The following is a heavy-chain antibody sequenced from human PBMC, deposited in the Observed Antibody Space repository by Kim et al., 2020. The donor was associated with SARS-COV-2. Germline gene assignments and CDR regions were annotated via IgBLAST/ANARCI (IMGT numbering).Heavy chain of an antibody. D-gene: IGHD6-6*01. CDR2: IYRGGST. CDR3: ARGGYSSSSLYYYYYMDV. Sequence: GGSLRLSCAASGFAVSSNYMSWVRQAPGKGLEWVSVIYRGGSTYYADSVKGRFTISRHNSKNTLFLQMNSLRAEDTAVYYCARGGYSSSSLYYYYYMDVWGKGTTVTVSS. CDR1: GFAVSSNY. J-gene: IGHJ6*03. V-gene: IGHV3-53*01.